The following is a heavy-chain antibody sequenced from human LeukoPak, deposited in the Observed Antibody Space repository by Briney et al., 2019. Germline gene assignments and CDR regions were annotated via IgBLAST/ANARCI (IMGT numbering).Heavy chain of an antibody. CDR1: GFTFSSYW. Sequence: GGSLRLSCAASGFTFSSYWMHWVRQAPGKGLVWVSRINSDGSSTSYADSVKGRFTISRGNAKNTLYLQMNSLRAEDTAVYYCARDYSGTSWFDPWGQGTLVTVSS. D-gene: IGHD3-10*01. V-gene: IGHV3-74*01. J-gene: IGHJ5*02. CDR3: ARDYSGTSWFDP. CDR2: INSDGSST.